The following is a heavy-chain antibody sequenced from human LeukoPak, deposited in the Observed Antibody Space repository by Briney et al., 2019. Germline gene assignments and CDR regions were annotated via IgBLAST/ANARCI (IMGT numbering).Heavy chain of an antibody. V-gene: IGHV4-39*07. CDR2: MYHSGST. D-gene: IGHD3-22*01. J-gene: IGHJ4*02. CDR3: ARDNPHTYYYDSSGQFDN. Sequence: SETLSLTCTVSGGSISSSSYYWGWIRQPPGKGLEWIGSMYHSGSTYYNPSLKSRVTMSVDTSKNQVSLKLSSVTAADTAIYYCARDNPHTYYYDSSGQFDNWGQGTLVTVSS. CDR1: GGSISSSSYY.